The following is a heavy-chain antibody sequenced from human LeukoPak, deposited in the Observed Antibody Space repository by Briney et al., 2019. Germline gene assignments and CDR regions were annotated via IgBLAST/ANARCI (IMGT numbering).Heavy chain of an antibody. CDR3: AKDPYGTRYFDY. D-gene: IGHD2-2*01. CDR1: GFTFSSHA. Sequence: GGSLRLSRAASGFTFSSHALSWVRQAPGKGLEWVSSLSGSGYNTYYADSVKGRFTISRDNSKNTVYLQMNSLRAEDTAVYYCAKDPYGTRYFDYWGQGTLVTVSS. CDR2: LSGSGYNT. J-gene: IGHJ4*02. V-gene: IGHV3-23*01.